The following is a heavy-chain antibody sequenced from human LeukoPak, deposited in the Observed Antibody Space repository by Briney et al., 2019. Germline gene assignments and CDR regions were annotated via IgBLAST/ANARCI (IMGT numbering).Heavy chain of an antibody. Sequence: SETLSLTCTVSGVSISSNYWSWIRQPPGKGLEWIGYVYYSGSTNYNPSLKSRVTISVDTSKNQFSLKLNSVTASDTAVYYCARGFRGASFDYWGQGTLVTVSS. CDR3: ARGFRGASFDY. D-gene: IGHD1-26*01. CDR2: VYYSGST. CDR1: GVSISSNY. V-gene: IGHV4-59*01. J-gene: IGHJ4*02.